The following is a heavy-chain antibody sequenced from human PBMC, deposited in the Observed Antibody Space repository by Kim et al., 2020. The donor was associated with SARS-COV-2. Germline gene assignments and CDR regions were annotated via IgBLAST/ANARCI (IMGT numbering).Heavy chain of an antibody. V-gene: IGHV3-7*03. CDR1: GFSFSSYW. D-gene: IGHD3-22*01. CDR2: IKQDGSDK. Sequence: GGSLRLSCAASGFSFSSYWMSWVRQAPGKGLEWVANIKQDGSDKYYVDSVEGRFTISRDNAKNSLFLQMNSLRVEDTAIYYCARDRYGWGYSYGWFDPWGQGTLVTVSS. CDR3: ARDRYGWGYSYGWFDP. J-gene: IGHJ5*02.